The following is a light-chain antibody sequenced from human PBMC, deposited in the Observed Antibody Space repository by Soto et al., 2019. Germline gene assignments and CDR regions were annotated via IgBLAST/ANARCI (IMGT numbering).Light chain of an antibody. Sequence: EIVMTQSPATLSVSPGERATLSCRASQSVSSNLAWYQQKPGQPPRLLIYGASTRATGIPARFSGSGSGTDFTLTISSLQSEDCAVYYCQQYNNWTLTFGGGTKVEIK. J-gene: IGKJ4*01. V-gene: IGKV3-15*01. CDR3: QQYNNWTLT. CDR2: GAS. CDR1: QSVSSN.